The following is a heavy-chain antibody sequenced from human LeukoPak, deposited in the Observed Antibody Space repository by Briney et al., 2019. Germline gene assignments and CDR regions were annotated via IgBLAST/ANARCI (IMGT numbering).Heavy chain of an antibody. J-gene: IGHJ3*02. Sequence: GGSLRLSCAASGFTFNDYGMSWVRQAPGKGLEWVSGINWNGGSTGYADSVKGRFTISRDNAKNSLYLQMNSLRAEDTALYYCARGAGVSATGIDAFDIWGQGTMVTVSS. CDR3: ARGAGVSATGIDAFDI. CDR1: GFTFNDYG. D-gene: IGHD1-1*01. CDR2: INWNGGST. V-gene: IGHV3-20*04.